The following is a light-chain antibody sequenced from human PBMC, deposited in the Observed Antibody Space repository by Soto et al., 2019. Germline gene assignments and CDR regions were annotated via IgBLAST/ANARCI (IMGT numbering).Light chain of an antibody. Sequence: LTQPASVSGSPGQSITISCTGTSNDVGGYNSVSWYQQYPGKAPKLLIFEVTNRPSGVSSRFSASKSGNTASLTISGIRAEEEAEYYCNSHREINPYYVLGTGTKVTV. CDR1: SNDVGGYNS. CDR3: NSHREINPYYV. J-gene: IGLJ1*01. CDR2: EVT. V-gene: IGLV2-14*01.